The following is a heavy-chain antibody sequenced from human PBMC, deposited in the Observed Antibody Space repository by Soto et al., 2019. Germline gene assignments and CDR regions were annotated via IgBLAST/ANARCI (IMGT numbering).Heavy chain of an antibody. J-gene: IGHJ5*02. D-gene: IGHD6-13*01. CDR3: ARRPTNSSSWYNWFDP. CDR2: IYYSGST. Sequence: SETLSLTCTVSGGSISSYYWSRILQPPGKGLEWIGSIYYSGSTYYNPSLKSRVTISVDTSKNQFSLKLSSVTAADTAVYYCARRPTNSSSWYNWFDPWGQGTLVTVSS. V-gene: IGHV4-39*01. CDR1: GGSISSYY.